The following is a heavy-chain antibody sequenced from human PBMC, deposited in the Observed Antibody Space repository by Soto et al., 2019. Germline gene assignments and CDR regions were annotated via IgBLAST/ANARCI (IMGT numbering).Heavy chain of an antibody. CDR1: GYTFNFYG. V-gene: IGHV1-18*01. CDR3: ARIGVSSGHESPDFDS. J-gene: IGHJ4*02. Sequence: ASVKVSCKASGYTFNFYGITWVRQAPGQGLEWMGWISGFNGNTNYAADLQGRVTMTTDTSTSAAYMELRGLRSDDTAVYYCARIGVSSGHESPDFDSWGQGTLVTVSS. CDR2: ISGFNGNT. D-gene: IGHD3-16*01.